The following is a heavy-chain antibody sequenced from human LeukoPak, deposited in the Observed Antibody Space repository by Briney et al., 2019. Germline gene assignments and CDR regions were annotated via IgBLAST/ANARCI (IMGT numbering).Heavy chain of an antibody. J-gene: IGHJ4*02. V-gene: IGHV1-3*01. CDR3: ARGQYSSGWYGIDY. CDR2: INAGNGNT. Sequence: APVQVSCKASGYTFTSYAMHWVRPAPGQRLEWMGWINAGNGNTKYSQKFQGRVTITRDTSASTAYMELSSLRSEVTAVYYCARGQYSSGWYGIDYWGQGTLVTVSS. D-gene: IGHD6-19*01. CDR1: GYTFTSYA.